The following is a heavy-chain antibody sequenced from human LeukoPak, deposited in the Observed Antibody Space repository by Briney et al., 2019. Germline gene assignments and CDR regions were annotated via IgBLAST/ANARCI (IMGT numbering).Heavy chain of an antibody. CDR3: ASRYYYGSGSSTHYYGMNV. CDR2: MNPNSGNT. CDR1: GYTFTRYD. V-gene: IGHV1-8*01. D-gene: IGHD3-10*01. J-gene: IGHJ6*02. Sequence: ASVKVPCKASGYTFTRYDINWVRQATGQGLEWMGWMNPNSGNTGYAQKFQGRVTMTRNTSISTAYMELSSLRSEDTAVYYCASRYYYGSGSSTHYYGMNVWGQGTTVTVSS.